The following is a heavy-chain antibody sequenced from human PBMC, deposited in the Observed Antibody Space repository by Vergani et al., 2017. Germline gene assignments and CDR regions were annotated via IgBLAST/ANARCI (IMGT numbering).Heavy chain of an antibody. CDR3: ANGEIFGVVTWPYYFDY. D-gene: IGHD3-3*01. CDR2: ISYDGSNK. J-gene: IGHJ4*02. V-gene: IGHV3-30*18. Sequence: QVQLVESGGGVVQPGRSLRLSCAASGFTFSSYGMHWVRQAPGKGLEWVAVISYDGSNKYYADSVKGRFTISRDNSKNTLYLQMNSLRAEDTAVYYCANGEIFGVVTWPYYFDYWGQGTLVTVSS. CDR1: GFTFSSYG.